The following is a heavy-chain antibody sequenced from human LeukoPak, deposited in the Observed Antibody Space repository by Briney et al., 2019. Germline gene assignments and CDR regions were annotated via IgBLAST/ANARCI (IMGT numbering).Heavy chain of an antibody. CDR1: GFTFSSYG. J-gene: IGHJ4*02. CDR3: AKDRWIAVAGGGPYFDY. Sequence: PGGSLRLSCAASGFTFSSYGMSWVRQAPGKGLEWVSAISGSGGSTYYADSVKGRFTISRDNSKNTLYLQMNSLRAEDTAVYYCAKDRWIAVAGGGPYFDYWGQGTLVTVSS. D-gene: IGHD6-19*01. CDR2: ISGSGGST. V-gene: IGHV3-23*01.